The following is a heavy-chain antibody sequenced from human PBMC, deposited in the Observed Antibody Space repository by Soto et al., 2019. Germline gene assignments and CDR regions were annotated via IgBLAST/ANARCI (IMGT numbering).Heavy chain of an antibody. Sequence: GETLKLYCKGSGYSFTSYWIGWVRQMPGKGREWMGLIYPCDYDPIYSPSFQGQVTSSADHSISTAYLQWSSLKASDTAMYYCAIHLTQSGYSYCYNYYYYYYGMDVWGQGTTVTVSS. CDR2: IYPCDYDP. CDR1: GYSFTSYW. V-gene: IGHV5-51*01. CDR3: AIHLTQSGYSYCYNYYYYYYGMDV. D-gene: IGHD5-18*01. J-gene: IGHJ6*02.